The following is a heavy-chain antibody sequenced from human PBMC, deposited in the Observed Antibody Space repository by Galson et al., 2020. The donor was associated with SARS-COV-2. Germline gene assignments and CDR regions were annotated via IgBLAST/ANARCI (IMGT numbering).Heavy chain of an antibody. V-gene: IGHV3-30*18. J-gene: IGHJ4*02. D-gene: IGHD3-10*01. Sequence: GGSLRLSCAASGFTFSSYDMHWVRQAPGKGLEWVAVISYDGNNKNFADSVKGRFTISRDNSKNTLYLQMNSLRAEDTAVYFCVKLAIWFGNRPPYYVDYWGQGSLVTVSP. CDR1: GFTFSSYD. CDR3: VKLAIWFGNRPPYYVDY. CDR2: ISYDGNNK.